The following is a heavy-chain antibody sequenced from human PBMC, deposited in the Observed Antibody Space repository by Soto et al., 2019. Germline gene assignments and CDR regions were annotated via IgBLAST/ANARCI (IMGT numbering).Heavy chain of an antibody. V-gene: IGHV3-30-3*01. D-gene: IGHD6-19*01. J-gene: IGHJ5*02. CDR1: GFTFSSYT. CDR2: ISSDGTTE. CDR3: ARDNSGWTNWFDP. Sequence: QVQLVESGGGVVQPGRSLRLSCAASGFTFSSYTMHWVRQAPGKGLEWVALISSDGTTEYCADSVKGRFTMSRDNSKNTLYLQMNSLRGEDTAGYYCARDNSGWTNWFDPWGQGTLVTVSS.